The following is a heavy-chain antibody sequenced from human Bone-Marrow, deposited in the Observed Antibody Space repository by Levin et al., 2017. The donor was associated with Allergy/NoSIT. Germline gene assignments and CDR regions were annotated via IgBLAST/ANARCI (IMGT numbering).Heavy chain of an antibody. Sequence: LSLTCEASGFTFHTNWMHWVRQVPGKGLEWVSRIHGGGSGIRYAGSVEGRFTISRDNTKNTLYLQMRSAKVDDTGVYFCAKDKYQLHSNNHVMDVWGQGTTVIVSS. V-gene: IGHV3-74*01. CDR1: GFTFHTNW. CDR3: AKDKYQLHSNNHVMDV. D-gene: IGHD1/OR15-1a*01. J-gene: IGHJ6*02. CDR2: IHGGGSGI.